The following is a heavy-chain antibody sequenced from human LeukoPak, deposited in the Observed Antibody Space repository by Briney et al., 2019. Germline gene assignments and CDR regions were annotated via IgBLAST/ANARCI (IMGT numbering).Heavy chain of an antibody. D-gene: IGHD5-24*01. Sequence: GGSLRLSCAASGFTFSSYEMNWVRQAPGKGLEWVSYISSSDSTIYYADSVKGRFTISRDNAKNSLYLQMNSPRAGDTAVYYCARTIEMATISYFDYWGQGTLVTVSS. V-gene: IGHV3-48*03. J-gene: IGHJ4*02. CDR2: ISSSDSTI. CDR1: GFTFSSYE. CDR3: ARTIEMATISYFDY.